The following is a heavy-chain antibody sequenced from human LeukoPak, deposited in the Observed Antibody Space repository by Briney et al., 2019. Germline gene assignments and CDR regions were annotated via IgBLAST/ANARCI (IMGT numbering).Heavy chain of an antibody. CDR3: ARATQYYYDSSAIPDY. CDR2: ISSSSRYI. Sequence: GGSLTLSCAASGFTFSSYNMNWVRQAPGKGLEWVSSISSSSRYIYYADSVKGRFTIYRDNAKNSLYLQMNSLRAEDTAVYYCARATQYYYDSSAIPDYWGQGTLVTVSS. J-gene: IGHJ4*02. CDR1: GFTFSSYN. V-gene: IGHV3-21*01. D-gene: IGHD3-22*01.